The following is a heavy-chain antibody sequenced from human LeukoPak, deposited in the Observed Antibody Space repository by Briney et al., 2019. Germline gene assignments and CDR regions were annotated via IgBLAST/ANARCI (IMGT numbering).Heavy chain of an antibody. D-gene: IGHD4-17*01. Sequence: SETLSLTCTVSGGSISSYYWSSIRQPPGKGLEWIGYIYYSGSTNYNPSLKSRVTISVDTSKNQFSLKLSSVTAADTAVYYCARALYGDYYFDYWGQGTLVTVSS. V-gene: IGHV4-59*01. CDR1: GGSISSYY. J-gene: IGHJ4*02. CDR3: ARALYGDYYFDY. CDR2: IYYSGST.